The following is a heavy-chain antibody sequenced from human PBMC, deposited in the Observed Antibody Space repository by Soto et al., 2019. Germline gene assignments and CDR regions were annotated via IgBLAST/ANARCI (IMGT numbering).Heavy chain of an antibody. V-gene: IGHV3-23*01. CDR3: AKDKGATVTTSLPYYMDV. CDR1: GFTFSSYA. D-gene: IGHD4-4*01. J-gene: IGHJ6*03. CDR2: ISGSGGST. Sequence: GGSLRLSCAASGFTFSSYAMSWVRQAPGKGLEWVSAISGSGGSTYYADSVKGRFTISRDNSKNTLYLQMNSLRAEDTAVYYCAKDKGATVTTSLPYYMDVWGKGTTVTVSS.